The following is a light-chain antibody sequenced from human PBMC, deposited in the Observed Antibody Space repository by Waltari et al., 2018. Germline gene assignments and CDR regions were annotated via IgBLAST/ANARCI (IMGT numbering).Light chain of an antibody. V-gene: IGLV2-23*02. CDR3: CSYAGRGTYV. Sequence: QSALTQPASVSGTPGQSITISCSGTTSDVGSYDLVSWYQQPPGQAPKLPIWEVFKRPPDLSSRFSGAKSGSTASLTISGLQPEDEADYYCCSYAGRGTYVFGSGTKVTVL. CDR2: EVF. CDR1: TSDVGSYDL. J-gene: IGLJ1*01.